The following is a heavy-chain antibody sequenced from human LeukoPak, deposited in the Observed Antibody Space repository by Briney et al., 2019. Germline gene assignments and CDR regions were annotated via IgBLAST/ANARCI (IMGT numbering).Heavy chain of an antibody. CDR1: GGSISSSSYY. V-gene: IGHV4-39*01. Sequence: SETLSLTCTVSGGSISSSSYYWGWIRQPPGKGLEWIGSIYYSGSTYYNPSLKSRVTISVDTSKNQFSLKLSSVTAADTAVCYCASLVAGFDAFDIWGQGTMVTVSS. D-gene: IGHD6-19*01. CDR2: IYYSGST. CDR3: ASLVAGFDAFDI. J-gene: IGHJ3*02.